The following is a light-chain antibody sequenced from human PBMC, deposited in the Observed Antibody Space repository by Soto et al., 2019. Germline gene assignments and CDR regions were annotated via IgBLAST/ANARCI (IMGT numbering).Light chain of an antibody. V-gene: IGKV3-11*01. CDR3: QQYNNWPLT. J-gene: IGKJ4*01. CDR1: QSVSSY. Sequence: EIVLTQSPATLSLSPGERATLSCRASQSVSSYLAWYQQKPGQAPRLLIYDASNRATGIPARFSGSGSGTDFTLTISSLQSEDFAVYYCQQYNNWPLTFGGGTKVETK. CDR2: DAS.